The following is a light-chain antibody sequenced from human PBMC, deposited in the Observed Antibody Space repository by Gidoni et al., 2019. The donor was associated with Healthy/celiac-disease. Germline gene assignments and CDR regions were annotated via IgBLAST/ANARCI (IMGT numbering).Light chain of an antibody. CDR2: AAS. V-gene: IGKV1-9*01. Sequence: DIQLTQSPSFLSASVGDRVTITCRASQVISSYLALYQQKPGKAPKLLIYAASTLQSSVPSRFSGSGSGTEFTLTISSLQPEDFATYYCQQLNSYPLVTFGPGTKVDIK. J-gene: IGKJ3*01. CDR3: QQLNSYPLVT. CDR1: QVISSY.